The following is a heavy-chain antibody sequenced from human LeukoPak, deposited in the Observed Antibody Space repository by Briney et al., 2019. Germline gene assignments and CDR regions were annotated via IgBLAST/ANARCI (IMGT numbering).Heavy chain of an antibody. CDR3: ARAGGNSDYYYMDA. Sequence: ASVKVSCKASGYTFINYGISWVRQAPGQGLEWMGWISGYDGNTNYAQEVQGRVTMTTDTSSSTAYMELRSLSSDDTAVYYCARAGGNSDYYYMDAWGRGSTVTVSS. CDR2: ISGYDGNT. D-gene: IGHD4-23*01. J-gene: IGHJ6*03. V-gene: IGHV1-18*01. CDR1: GYTFINYG.